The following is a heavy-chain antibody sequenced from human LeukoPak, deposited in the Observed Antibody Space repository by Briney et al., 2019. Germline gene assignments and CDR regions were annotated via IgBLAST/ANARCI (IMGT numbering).Heavy chain of an antibody. CDR2: IYYSGST. Sequence: PSETLSLTCTVSGGSISSSSNYWGWIRQPPGKGLEWIGSIYYSGSTYYNPSLKSRVTISVDTSKNQFPLKLSSVTAADTAVYYCTRQHRGYYDSSGYYYDYWGQGTLVTVS. V-gene: IGHV4-39*01. D-gene: IGHD3-22*01. CDR1: GGSISSSSNY. CDR3: TRQHRGYYDSSGYYYDY. J-gene: IGHJ4*02.